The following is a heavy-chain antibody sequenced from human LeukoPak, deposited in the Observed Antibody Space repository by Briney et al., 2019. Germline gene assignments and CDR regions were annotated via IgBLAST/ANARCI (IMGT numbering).Heavy chain of an antibody. CDR3: ARDARGYSYGNYFDY. J-gene: IGHJ4*02. Sequence: GGSLRLSCAASGFTFSSYAMHWVRQAPGKGLEWVAVISYDGSNKYYADSVKGRFTISRGNSKNTLYLQMNSLRAEDTAVYYCARDARGYSYGNYFDYWGQGTLVTVSS. CDR2: ISYDGSNK. D-gene: IGHD5-18*01. V-gene: IGHV3-30*04. CDR1: GFTFSSYA.